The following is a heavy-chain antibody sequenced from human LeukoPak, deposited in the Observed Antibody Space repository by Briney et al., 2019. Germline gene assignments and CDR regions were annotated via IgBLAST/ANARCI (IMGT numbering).Heavy chain of an antibody. D-gene: IGHD6-19*01. V-gene: IGHV3-53*01. CDR3: ARVESPGWWHYFDY. J-gene: IGHJ4*02. CDR2: FYSGGNT. Sequence: GGSVRLSCAASEFTVSGSYVSWVRQARGEGGEWVSVFYSGGNTYYAGFVKGRFTTSTDASKNTLYVKMNSLRAEDTAVYSCARVESPGWWHYFDYWGQGTLVTVSS. CDR1: EFTVSGSY.